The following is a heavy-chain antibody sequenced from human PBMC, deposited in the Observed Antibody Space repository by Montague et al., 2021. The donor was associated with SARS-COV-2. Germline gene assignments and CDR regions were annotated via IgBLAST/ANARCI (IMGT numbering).Heavy chain of an antibody. Sequence: SETLSLTCAISGGSFSNYYWSWIRQPPGKGLEWIGEVNQSGTTIYSPSVKSGVTISEDTSKNQFYLRLNPVTAADTAVYYCARGWRPVVVPGAGPAGRAFDIWGQGTMVTVSS. D-gene: IGHD2-2*01. J-gene: IGHJ3*02. V-gene: IGHV4-34*01. CDR1: GGSFSNYY. CDR3: ARGWRPVVVPGAGPAGRAFDI. CDR2: VNQSGTT.